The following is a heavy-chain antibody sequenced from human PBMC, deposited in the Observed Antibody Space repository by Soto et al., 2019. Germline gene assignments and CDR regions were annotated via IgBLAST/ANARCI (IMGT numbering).Heavy chain of an antibody. CDR3: AKVTVDTAMELDY. D-gene: IGHD5-18*01. Sequence: HWVRQSPVKGLAWVAVISYDGVNKYYAYSVKGLFTIARDDSKNTLYLQMNSLRAEDTAGYYCAKVTVDTAMELDYWGQGTLVTVSS. V-gene: IGHV3-30*18. J-gene: IGHJ4*02. CDR2: ISYDGVNK.